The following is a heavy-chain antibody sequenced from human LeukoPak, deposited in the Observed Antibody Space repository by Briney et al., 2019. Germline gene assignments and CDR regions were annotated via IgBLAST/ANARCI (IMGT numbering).Heavy chain of an antibody. Sequence: ASVKVSCKASGYTFTSYYMHWVRQAPGQGLEWMGIINPSGGSTSYAQKFRGRVTMTRDTSTSTVYMELSSLRSEDTAVYYCARVGYSYDSSGYYGFDYWGQGTLVTVSS. D-gene: IGHD3-22*01. CDR1: GYTFTSYY. CDR2: INPSGGST. CDR3: ARVGYSYDSSGYYGFDY. J-gene: IGHJ4*02. V-gene: IGHV1-46*01.